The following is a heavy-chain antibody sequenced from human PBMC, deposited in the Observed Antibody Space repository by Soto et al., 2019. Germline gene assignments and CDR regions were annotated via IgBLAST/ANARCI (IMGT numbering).Heavy chain of an antibody. Sequence: PGESLKISCKGSGYSFTTNWIGWVRQMPGKGLEWMGIIYPGDSDTRYSPSFPGQVTISADKSISTAYLQWSSLKASDTAMYYCDRQNSSSWYGNAFDIWGQGTMVTVSS. CDR2: IYPGDSDT. CDR3: DRQNSSSWYGNAFDI. D-gene: IGHD6-13*01. J-gene: IGHJ3*02. V-gene: IGHV5-51*01. CDR1: GYSFTTNW.